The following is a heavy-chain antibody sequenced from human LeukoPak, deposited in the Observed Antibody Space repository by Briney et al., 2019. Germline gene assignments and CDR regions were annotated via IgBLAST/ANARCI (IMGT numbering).Heavy chain of an antibody. CDR1: GGSISSSSYY. CDR3: ASCSSYLNWFDP. Sequence: SETLSLTCTVSGGSISSSSYYWGWIRQPPGKGLEWIGSIYYSGSTYYNPSLKSRVTISVDTSKNQFSLKLSSVTAADTAVYYCASCSSYLNWFDPWGQGTLVTVSS. J-gene: IGHJ5*02. D-gene: IGHD2-2*01. V-gene: IGHV4-39*01. CDR2: IYYSGST.